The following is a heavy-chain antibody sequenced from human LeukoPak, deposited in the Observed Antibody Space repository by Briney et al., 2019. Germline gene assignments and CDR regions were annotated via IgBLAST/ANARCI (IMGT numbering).Heavy chain of an antibody. CDR3: ARAPSEIGGYYPEYFRH. CDR2: ISGSAYST. D-gene: IGHD3-22*01. V-gene: IGHV3-23*01. CDR1: GFTFSSYA. J-gene: IGHJ1*01. Sequence: RSGGSLRLSCAASGFTFSSYAMSWVRQAPGKGLEWVSAISGSAYSTNYADSVKGRFTISRDNAKNTLSLQMNSLRPEDTGVYYCARAPSEIGGYYPEYFRHWGQGTLVTVSS.